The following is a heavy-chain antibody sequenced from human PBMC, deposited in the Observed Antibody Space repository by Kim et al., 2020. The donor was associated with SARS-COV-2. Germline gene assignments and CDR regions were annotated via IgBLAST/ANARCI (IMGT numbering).Heavy chain of an antibody. J-gene: IGHJ4*02. CDR2: IYYSGST. V-gene: IGHV4-30-2*01. CDR1: GGSISSGYS. D-gene: IGHD2-8*01. CDR3: ARGRKDDKGVAFYYFDN. Sequence: SETLSLTCNVSGGSISSGYSWSWIRQPPGKGLEWIGYIYYSGSTYYNPSLKSRVTISVDRSNNQFSLTLSSVTAADTAVYYCARGRKDDKGVAFYYFDNWGQGALVTVSS.